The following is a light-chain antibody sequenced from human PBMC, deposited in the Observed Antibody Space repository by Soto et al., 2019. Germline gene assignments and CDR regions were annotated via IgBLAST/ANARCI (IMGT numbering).Light chain of an antibody. J-gene: IGKJ1*01. CDR3: QQYGSSLWT. CDR2: GAS. Sequence: EIVLTQSPGTLSLSPVERATLSCSPSQSVSSSYLAWYQQKPGQAPRLLIYGASSRATGIPDRFSGSGSGTDFTLTISRLEPEDFAVYYCQQYGSSLWTFGQGTKVDIK. CDR1: QSVSSSY. V-gene: IGKV3-20*01.